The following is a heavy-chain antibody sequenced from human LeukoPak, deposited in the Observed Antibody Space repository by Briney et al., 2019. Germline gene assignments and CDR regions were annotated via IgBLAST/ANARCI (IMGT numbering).Heavy chain of an antibody. V-gene: IGHV3-53*01. Sequence: GGSLRLSCAASGFTVSNNYMSWVRQAPGRGLERVSLTYSGGTTRYADSVKGRFTISRDNSKNTVFLQMNSLRADDTAVYYCARDSRDGYNFAFDIWGQGTRVTVSS. CDR2: TYSGGTT. CDR1: GFTVSNNY. CDR3: ARDSRDGYNFAFDI. D-gene: IGHD5-24*01. J-gene: IGHJ3*02.